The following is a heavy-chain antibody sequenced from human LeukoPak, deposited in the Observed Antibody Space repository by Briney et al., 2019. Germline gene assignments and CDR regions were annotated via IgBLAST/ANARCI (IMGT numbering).Heavy chain of an antibody. Sequence: GGSLRLSCATSGFNFDRYTIHWVRQAPGKGLEWVSLAGWAGGTTFYSDSVRGRFTISRDSSRKSVYLQMNSLTTDDTAFYFCAKELDTMFFDYWGQGALVTVSS. D-gene: IGHD3-10*02. V-gene: IGHV3-43*01. CDR1: GFNFDRYT. CDR3: AKELDTMFFDY. CDR2: AGWAGGTT. J-gene: IGHJ4*02.